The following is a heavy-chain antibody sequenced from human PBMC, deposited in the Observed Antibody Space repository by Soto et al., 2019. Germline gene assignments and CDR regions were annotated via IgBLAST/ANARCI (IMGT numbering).Heavy chain of an antibody. J-gene: IGHJ4*02. CDR2: IRSKAYGGTT. Sequence: HPWGSLAVLGTSAVFTFGDYAMSWFRQAPGKGVEWVGFIRSKAYGGTTEYAASVKGRFTISRDDSKSIAYLQMNSLKTEDTAVYYCTRVLNKAMDPFDYWGQGTMFTVSS. D-gene: IGHD5-18*01. CDR1: VFTFGDYA. V-gene: IGHV3-49*03. CDR3: TRVLNKAMDPFDY.